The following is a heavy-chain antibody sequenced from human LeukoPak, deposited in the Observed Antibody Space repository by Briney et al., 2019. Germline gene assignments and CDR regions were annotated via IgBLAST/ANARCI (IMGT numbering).Heavy chain of an antibody. V-gene: IGHV1-2*02. CDR3: ARELYSGTYSY. CDR1: GYTFTYYN. D-gene: IGHD1-26*01. CDR2: INPNSGDT. J-gene: IGHJ4*02. Sequence: ASVKVSCKASGYTFTYYNMHWVRQAPGQGLEWMGWINPNSGDTNYAHRFQGRVTMTRDTSISTAYMELSRLTSDDSAVYYCARELYSGTYSYWGLGTLVTVSS.